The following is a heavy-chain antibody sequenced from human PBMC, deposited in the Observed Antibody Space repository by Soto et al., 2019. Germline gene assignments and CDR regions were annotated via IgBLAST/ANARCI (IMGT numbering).Heavy chain of an antibody. D-gene: IGHD3-9*01. CDR2: IIPIFGTA. CDR1: GGTFSSYA. CDR3: ARLYYDILTGDYYYGMDV. Sequence: ASVKVSCKASGGTFSSYAISWVRQAPGQGLEWMGGIIPIFGTANYAQKFQGRVTITADESTSTAYMELSSLRSEDTAVYYCARLYYDILTGDYYYGMDVWGQGTTVTVSS. V-gene: IGHV1-69*13. J-gene: IGHJ6*02.